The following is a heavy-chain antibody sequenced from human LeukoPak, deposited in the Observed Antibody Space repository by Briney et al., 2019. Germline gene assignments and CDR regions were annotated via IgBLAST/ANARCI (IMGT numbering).Heavy chain of an antibody. J-gene: IGHJ5*02. CDR1: GFTFSSYG. V-gene: IGHV3-30*18. CDR3: AKELRGYSYGLRNNWFDP. D-gene: IGHD5-18*01. Sequence: GRSLRLSCAASGFTFSSYGMHWVRQAPIEVLEWVAVISYDGSNKYYADSVKGRFTISRDNSKNTLYLQMNSVRAEDTAVYYCAKELRGYSYGLRNNWFDPWGQGTLVTVSS. CDR2: ISYDGSNK.